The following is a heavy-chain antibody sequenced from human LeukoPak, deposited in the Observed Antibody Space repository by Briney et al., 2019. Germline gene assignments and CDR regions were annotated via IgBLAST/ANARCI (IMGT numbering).Heavy chain of an antibody. D-gene: IGHD1-7*01. CDR3: AKEGPLTGTDPFDY. CDR2: ISSGGSTI. Sequence: GGSLRLSCAASGFTFSSYDMNWVRQAPGKGLERVSFISSGGSTIYYADSVRGRFTISRDNAKNTLYLQMNSLRAEDTAVYYCAKEGPLTGTDPFDYWGQGTLVTVSS. V-gene: IGHV3-48*03. J-gene: IGHJ4*02. CDR1: GFTFSSYD.